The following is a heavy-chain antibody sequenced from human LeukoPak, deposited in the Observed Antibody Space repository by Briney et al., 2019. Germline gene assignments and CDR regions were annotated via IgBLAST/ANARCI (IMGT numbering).Heavy chain of an antibody. CDR1: GFTFSNYG. V-gene: IGHV3-30*02. D-gene: IGHD1-14*01. Sequence: GGSLRLSCAASGFTFSNYGMHWVRQAPGNGLEWVAFIRYDGSSKYYADSVKGRFTFSRDNSKNTLYLQMNSLRAEDTAVFHCARSRTDAFDIWGQGTMVTVSS. CDR2: IRYDGSSK. J-gene: IGHJ3*02. CDR3: ARSRTDAFDI.